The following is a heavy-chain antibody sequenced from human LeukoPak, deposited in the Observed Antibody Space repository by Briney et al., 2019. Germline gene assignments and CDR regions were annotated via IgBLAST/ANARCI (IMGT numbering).Heavy chain of an antibody. CDR1: GITFSSYA. V-gene: IGHV3-30*02. J-gene: IGHJ4*02. Sequence: PGGSLRLSCAASGITFSSYAMHWVRQAPGKGLEWVSLIRYDGSDKYYADSLKGRFTISRDNSKNTLYLQMSSLRSEDTAVYYCAKDHHCGVGSKTADYWGQGTLVTVSS. D-gene: IGHD3-3*01. CDR3: AKDHHCGVGSKTADY. CDR2: IRYDGSDK.